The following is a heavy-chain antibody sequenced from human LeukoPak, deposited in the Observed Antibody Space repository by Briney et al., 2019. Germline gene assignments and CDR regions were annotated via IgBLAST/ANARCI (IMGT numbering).Heavy chain of an antibody. Sequence: GASVKVSCKASGGTFSSYAISWVRQAPGQGLEWMGWISAYNGDTNYAQKLQGRVTMTTDTSTSTAYMELRSLRSDDTAVYYCASLKNYYDSSGNLVTDAFDIWGQGTMVTVSS. D-gene: IGHD3-22*01. CDR1: GGTFSSYA. V-gene: IGHV1-18*01. CDR3: ASLKNYYDSSGNLVTDAFDI. J-gene: IGHJ3*02. CDR2: ISAYNGDT.